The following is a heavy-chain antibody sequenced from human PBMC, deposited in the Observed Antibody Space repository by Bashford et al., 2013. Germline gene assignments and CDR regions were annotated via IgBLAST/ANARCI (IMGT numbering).Heavy chain of an antibody. V-gene: IGHV4-34*01. CDR3: AREVGRQSFDS. CDR2: INHSGSV. CDR1: GGSFNGYY. Sequence: SETLSLTCAVYGGSFNGYYWTWIRQSPGKGLEWIGEINHSGSVHYNPSLKSRVTISIDTSKNQFSLTLSSVTAADTALYYCAREVGRQSFDSWSQGILVTVSS. D-gene: IGHD1-26*01. J-gene: IGHJ4*02.